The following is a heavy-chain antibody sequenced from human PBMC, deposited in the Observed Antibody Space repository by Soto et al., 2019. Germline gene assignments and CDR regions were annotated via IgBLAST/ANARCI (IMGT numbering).Heavy chain of an antibody. V-gene: IGHV4-30-4*01. CDR2: IYYSGTT. D-gene: IGHD5-18*01. CDR3: ARELIQLWPHYYYGMDV. CDR1: GGSISSGDHY. Sequence: PSETLSLTCTVSGGSISSGDHYWSWIRQPPGKGLEWIGYIYYSGTTYYNPSLKSRVTISVDTSENQFSLKVNSVTAADTAVYYCARELIQLWPHYYYGMDVWDQGTTVTVSS. J-gene: IGHJ6*02.